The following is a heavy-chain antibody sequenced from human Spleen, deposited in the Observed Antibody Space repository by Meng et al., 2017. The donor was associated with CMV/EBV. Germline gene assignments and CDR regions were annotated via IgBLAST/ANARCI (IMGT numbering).Heavy chain of an antibody. Sequence: CAGSGGSISGPNWWTWVRQPPKKGLEWIGEIYHSGTTRYNPSLNSRVILSVDKSKNQISLKLTSLTAADTAVYYCARILPLAGYFDSWGQGTLVTVSS. V-gene: IGHV4-4*02. D-gene: IGHD1-1*01. J-gene: IGHJ4*02. CDR2: IYHSGTT. CDR3: ARILPLAGYFDS. CDR1: GGSISGPNW.